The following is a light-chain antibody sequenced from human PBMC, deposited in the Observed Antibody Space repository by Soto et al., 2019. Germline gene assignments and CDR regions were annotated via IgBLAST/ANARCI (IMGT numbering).Light chain of an antibody. V-gene: IGKV3-15*01. CDR1: QSVSNN. Sequence: EIVMTQSPATLSVSPGERATLSCRASQSVSNNLAWYQQKPGQAPRLLIFGASTRATGFPARFSGSGSGTAFSLPIRSLQSEDFAVYYCQQYNNWPRTFGQGTKVEIK. J-gene: IGKJ1*01. CDR3: QQYNNWPRT. CDR2: GAS.